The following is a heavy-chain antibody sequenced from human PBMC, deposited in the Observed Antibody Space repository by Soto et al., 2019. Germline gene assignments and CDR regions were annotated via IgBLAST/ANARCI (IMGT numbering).Heavy chain of an antibody. V-gene: IGHV3-21*01. CDR1: GFTFSSYS. CDR3: ARDYYDSSGYFSAEYFQH. D-gene: IGHD3-22*01. J-gene: IGHJ1*01. Sequence: GGSLRLSCAASGFTFSSYSMNWVRQAPGKGLEWVSSISSSSSYIYYADSVKGRFTISRDNAKNSLYLQMNSLRAEDTAVYYCARDYYDSSGYFSAEYFQHWGQGTLVTVSS. CDR2: ISSSSSYI.